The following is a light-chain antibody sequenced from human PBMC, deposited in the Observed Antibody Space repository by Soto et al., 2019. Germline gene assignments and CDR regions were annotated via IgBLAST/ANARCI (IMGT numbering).Light chain of an antibody. Sequence: DIQMTQSPSSLSASVGDRVSITCRASQAISNYLAWYQQKPGKLPNLLIYAASTLQSGVPSWFSGSGSETDFTLTISSLQPEDVATYYCQRYDSAPFFPFGPGTKVDI. CDR3: QRYDSAPFFP. CDR1: QAISNY. V-gene: IGKV1-27*01. J-gene: IGKJ3*01. CDR2: AAS.